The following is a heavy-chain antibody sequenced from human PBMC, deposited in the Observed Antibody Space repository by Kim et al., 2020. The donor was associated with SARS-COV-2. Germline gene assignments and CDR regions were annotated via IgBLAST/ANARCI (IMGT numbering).Heavy chain of an antibody. CDR3: AREDYGSGSYGNWFDP. V-gene: IGHV4-59*01. D-gene: IGHD3-10*01. J-gene: IGHJ5*02. Sequence: SLKSRVTISVDTSKNQFSLKLSSVTAADTAVYYCAREDYGSGSYGNWFDPWGQGTLVTVSS.